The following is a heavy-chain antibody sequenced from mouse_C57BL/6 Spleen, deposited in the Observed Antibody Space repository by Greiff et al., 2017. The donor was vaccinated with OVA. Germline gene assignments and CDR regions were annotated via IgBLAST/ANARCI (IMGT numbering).Heavy chain of an antibody. J-gene: IGHJ2*01. CDR2: IRSKSNNYAT. CDR1: GFSFNTYA. V-gene: IGHV10-1*01. CDR3: VRSSSYFDY. Sequence: EVKLVESGGGLVQPKGSLKLSCAASGFSFNTYAMNWVRQAPGKGLEWVARIRSKSNNYATYYADSVKDRFTISRDDSESMLYLQMNNLKTEDTAMYYCVRSSSYFDYWGQGTTLTVSS.